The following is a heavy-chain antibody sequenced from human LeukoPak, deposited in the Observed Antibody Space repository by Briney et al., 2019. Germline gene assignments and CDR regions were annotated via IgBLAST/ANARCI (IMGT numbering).Heavy chain of an antibody. CDR1: GGSISSYY. Sequence: PSDTLSLTCNVSGGSISSYYWSWIRQPPGQGLEWIGDIYYSGSTNYNPSLKSRVTISVDTSKNQFSLKLSSVTAADTAVYYCARLPNYYDSSGNDYWGQGTLVTVSS. J-gene: IGHJ4*02. CDR2: IYYSGST. D-gene: IGHD3-22*01. V-gene: IGHV4-59*08. CDR3: ARLPNYYDSSGNDY.